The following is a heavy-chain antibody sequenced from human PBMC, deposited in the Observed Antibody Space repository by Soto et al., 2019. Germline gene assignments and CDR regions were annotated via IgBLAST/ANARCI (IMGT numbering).Heavy chain of an antibody. Sequence: SETLSLTCAVYGGSFSGYYWSWIRQPPGKGLEWIGEINHSGSTNYNPSLKSRVTISVDTSKNQFSLKLSSVTAADTAVYYCARDYGDYGNYYYYMDVWGQGTTVTVSS. V-gene: IGHV4-34*01. CDR2: INHSGST. CDR1: GGSFSGYY. J-gene: IGHJ6*03. CDR3: ARDYGDYGNYYYYMDV. D-gene: IGHD4-17*01.